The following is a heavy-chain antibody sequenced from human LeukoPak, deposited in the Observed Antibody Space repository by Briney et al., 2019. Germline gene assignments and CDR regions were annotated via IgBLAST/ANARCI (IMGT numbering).Heavy chain of an antibody. J-gene: IGHJ4*02. Sequence: ASVKVFCKASGYGFINYGFNWVRQAPGQGLEWMGWTNPYLRTATYAQNFQGRVTMTTDTSTSTAYMELRSLRSDDTAVYYCARDLSSGWNDYWGQGTLVTVSS. CDR2: TNPYLRTA. D-gene: IGHD6-19*01. V-gene: IGHV1-18*01. CDR3: ARDLSSGWNDY. CDR1: GYGFINYG.